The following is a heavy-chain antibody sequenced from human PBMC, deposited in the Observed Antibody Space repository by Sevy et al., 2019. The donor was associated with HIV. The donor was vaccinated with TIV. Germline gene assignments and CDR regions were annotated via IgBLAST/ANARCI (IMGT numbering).Heavy chain of an antibody. CDR1: GGSFSGYY. V-gene: IGHV4-34*01. D-gene: IGHD2-2*01. CDR2: INHSGST. Sequence: SETLSLTCAVYGGSFSGYYWSWIRQPPGKGLEWIGEINHSGSTNYNPSLKSRVTISVDTSKNQFSLKLGSVTAADTAVYYCAGCSTSLPYFDYWGQGTLVTVSS. CDR3: AGCSTSLPYFDY. J-gene: IGHJ4*02.